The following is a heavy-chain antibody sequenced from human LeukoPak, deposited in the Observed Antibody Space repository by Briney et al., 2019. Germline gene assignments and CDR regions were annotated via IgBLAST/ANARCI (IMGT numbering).Heavy chain of an antibody. CDR1: GFTLSSYG. J-gene: IGHJ5*02. CDR2: IWYDGSNK. V-gene: IGHV3-33*01. Sequence: GRSLRLSCAASGFTLSSYGMHRVRQAPGKGLEWVAVIWYDGSNKYYADSVKGRFTISRDNSKNTLYLQMNSLRAEDTAVYYCARMSRTYCSSTSCYTGNWFDPWGQGTLVTVSS. CDR3: ARMSRTYCSSTSCYTGNWFDP. D-gene: IGHD2-2*02.